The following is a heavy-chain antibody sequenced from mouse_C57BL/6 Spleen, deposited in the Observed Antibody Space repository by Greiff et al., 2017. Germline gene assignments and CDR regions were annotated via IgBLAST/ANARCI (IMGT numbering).Heavy chain of an antibody. J-gene: IGHJ4*01. Sequence: VQLQQPGAELVRPGSSVKLSCKASGYTFTSYWMDWVKQRPGQGLEWIGNIYPSDSETHYNQKFKDKATLTVDKSSSTAYMQLSSLTSEDSAVYYCAREGYLPMAMDYWGQGTSVTVSS. CDR3: AREGYLPMAMDY. CDR2: IYPSDSET. V-gene: IGHV1-61*01. D-gene: IGHD5-1*01. CDR1: GYTFTSYW.